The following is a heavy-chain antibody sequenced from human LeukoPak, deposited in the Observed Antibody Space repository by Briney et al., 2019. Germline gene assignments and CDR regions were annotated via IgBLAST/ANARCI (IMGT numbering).Heavy chain of an antibody. CDR1: GFTFNNFG. Sequence: GGSLRLSCAASGFTFNNFGMSWVRQAPGKGLEWVSALSSTGYSTYYADSVRGRFTISRDNSKNTVYLQMNSLRVEDTAVYYCAKAPGRSTSYNYFDYWGQGTLVTVSS. J-gene: IGHJ4*02. D-gene: IGHD2-2*01. CDR3: AKAPGRSTSYNYFDY. CDR2: LSSTGYST. V-gene: IGHV3-23*01.